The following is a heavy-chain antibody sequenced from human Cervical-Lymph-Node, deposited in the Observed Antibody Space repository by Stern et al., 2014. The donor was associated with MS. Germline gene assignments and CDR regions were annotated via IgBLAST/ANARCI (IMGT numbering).Heavy chain of an antibody. J-gene: IGHJ5*02. V-gene: IGHV3-30*18. CDR3: AKWEYNSLTA. D-gene: IGHD6-6*01. CDR1: GFTFRRYG. Sequence: VQLVESGGGVVQPGRSLRLSCAASGFTFRRYGMHWILQAPGKGLACVAVISPDGRSKHYADSVKGRFTLSRDSPKNTLYLQLDSLRADDTAVYYCAKWEYNSLTAWGQGTLVTVSS. CDR2: ISPDGRSK.